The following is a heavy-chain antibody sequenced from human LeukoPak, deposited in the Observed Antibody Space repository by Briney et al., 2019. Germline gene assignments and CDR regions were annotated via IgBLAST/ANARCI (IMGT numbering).Heavy chain of an antibody. J-gene: IGHJ4*02. CDR3: ARDRYASY. CDR1: GFTFSDNY. D-gene: IGHD2-2*01. V-gene: IGHV3-11*04. Sequence: GGSLRLSCAASGFTFSDNYMSWIRQAPGKGLEWVSYISSSGNTTYNADSVKGRFSITRDNAKNSLYLQMNSLRAEDTAVYYCARDRYASYWGQGTLVTVSS. CDR2: ISSSGNTT.